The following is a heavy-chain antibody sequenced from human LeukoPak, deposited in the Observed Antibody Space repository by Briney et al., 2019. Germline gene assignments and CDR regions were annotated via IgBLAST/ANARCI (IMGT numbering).Heavy chain of an antibody. D-gene: IGHD3-10*01. V-gene: IGHV3-53*01. J-gene: IGHJ5*02. CDR2: IYSGTI. Sequence: PGGSLRLSCTVSGFTVSSNSMSWVRQAPGKGLEWVSFIYSGTIHYSDSVKGRFTISRDNSKNTLYLQMNSLRAEDTAVYHCAKYAHGSGTSFDPWGQGTLVTVSS. CDR1: GFTVSSNS. CDR3: AKYAHGSGTSFDP.